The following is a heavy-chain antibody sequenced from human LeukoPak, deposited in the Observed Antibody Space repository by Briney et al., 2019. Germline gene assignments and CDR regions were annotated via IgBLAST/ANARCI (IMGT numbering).Heavy chain of an antibody. V-gene: IGHV3-23*01. J-gene: IGHJ5*02. CDR3: ANDNLS. CDR2: ISASGDLT. Sequence: GGSLRLSCAASGFTFSAYALSWVRQAPGKGLEWVSFISASGDLTYYADSVRGRFTISRDNYRNTLFLQMDSLRAEDTAVYHCANDNLSWGPGTLVTVSS. CDR1: GFTFSAYA.